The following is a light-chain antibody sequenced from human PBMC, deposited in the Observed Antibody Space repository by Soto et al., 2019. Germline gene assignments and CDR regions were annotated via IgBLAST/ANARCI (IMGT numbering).Light chain of an antibody. CDR3: QQYNSYHT. CDR1: QSISSW. CDR2: DAS. Sequence: DIQMTQSPSTLSASVGDRVTITCRASQSISSWLAWYQQKPGKAPKLLIYDASSLESGVPSRFSGSGSGTEFTLTISSLQPDDFATYYCQQYNSYHTVGQGTKLEIK. J-gene: IGKJ2*01. V-gene: IGKV1-5*01.